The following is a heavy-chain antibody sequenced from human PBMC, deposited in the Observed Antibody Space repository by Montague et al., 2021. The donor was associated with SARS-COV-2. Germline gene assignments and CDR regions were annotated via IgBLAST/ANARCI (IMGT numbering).Heavy chain of an antibody. D-gene: IGHD2-8*02. V-gene: IGHV4-39*07. CDR1: GGSISSSSHY. CDR2: IFYSGST. Sequence: SETLSLTCTVSGGSISSSSHYWGWIRQPPGKGLEWIGSIFYSGSTYYNPSLKSRVTISVDTSKNQFSLKLSSVTAADTAVYYCARVGRQVLVRVSDMDVWGQGTTVTVSS. J-gene: IGHJ6*02. CDR3: ARVGRQVLVRVSDMDV.